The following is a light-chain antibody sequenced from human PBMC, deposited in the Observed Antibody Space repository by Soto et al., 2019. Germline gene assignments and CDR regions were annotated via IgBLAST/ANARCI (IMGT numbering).Light chain of an antibody. CDR3: QQYSSSPLT. Sequence: EIVLTPSPRTLSLSPCERAALSGSASQSVTSNYLAWYHQKPGQAPRLLIYGTSNRATGVPDRFRGSGSGTDFTLTISRLEPEDFALYYCQQYSSSPLTFGGGTKVDIK. CDR1: QSVTSNY. V-gene: IGKV3-20*01. CDR2: GTS. J-gene: IGKJ4*01.